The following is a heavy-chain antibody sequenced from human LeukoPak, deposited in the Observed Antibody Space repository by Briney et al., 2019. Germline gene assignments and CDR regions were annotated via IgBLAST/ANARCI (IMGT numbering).Heavy chain of an antibody. CDR3: AKVDSGYSYGSVDY. V-gene: IGHV3-23*01. CDR1: GFTFSSYA. Sequence: SGGSLRLSCAASGFTFSSYALSWIRQPPGKGLEWVSAINPSGGSTNDADYGKGRFTISRDNSKNTLYLQMNSLRAEDTAVYYCAKVDSGYSYGSVDYWGQGTLVTVSS. CDR2: INPSGGST. J-gene: IGHJ4*02. D-gene: IGHD5-18*01.